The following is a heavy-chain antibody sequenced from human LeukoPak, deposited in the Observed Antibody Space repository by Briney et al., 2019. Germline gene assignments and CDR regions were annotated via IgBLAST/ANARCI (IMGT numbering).Heavy chain of an antibody. CDR1: GFTFSSYG. D-gene: IGHD1-7*01. Sequence: GGSLRLSCAASGFTFSSYGMHWVRQTPGKGLEWVAFIRYDGSNKYYADSVKGRFTISRDNAKNSLYLQMNSLRAEDTAVYYCARAHNWKYGSFDFWGQGTLVTVSS. CDR2: IRYDGSNK. CDR3: ARAHNWKYGSFDF. V-gene: IGHV3-30*02. J-gene: IGHJ4*02.